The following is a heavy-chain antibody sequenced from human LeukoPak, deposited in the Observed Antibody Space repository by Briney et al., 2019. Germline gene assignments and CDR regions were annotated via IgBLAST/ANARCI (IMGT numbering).Heavy chain of an antibody. J-gene: IGHJ3*02. V-gene: IGHV1-69*11. CDR3: VIGGAYADAFDI. Sequence: SVKVTCKASGGAFNTFAIHWVRQAPGQGLEWMGRIIPILCQSNSAQKFQGTVSITADAFTNTAYMELSSLRSEDSAVYYCVIGGAYADAFDIWGQGTLVTVSS. CDR2: IIPILCQS. CDR1: GGAFNTFA. D-gene: IGHD5-12*01.